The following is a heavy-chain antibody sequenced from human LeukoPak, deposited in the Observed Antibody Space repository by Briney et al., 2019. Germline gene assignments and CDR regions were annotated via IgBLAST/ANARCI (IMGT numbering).Heavy chain of an antibody. V-gene: IGHV3-20*04. Sequence: GGSLRLSCAASGFTFSSYSMNWVRQAPGKGLEWVSGINWNGGSTGYADSVKGRFTISRDNAKNSLYLQMNSLRPEDTAVYYCARVLRSGGSADPWGQGTLVTVSS. J-gene: IGHJ5*02. D-gene: IGHD2-15*01. CDR1: GFTFSSYS. CDR2: INWNGGST. CDR3: ARVLRSGGSADP.